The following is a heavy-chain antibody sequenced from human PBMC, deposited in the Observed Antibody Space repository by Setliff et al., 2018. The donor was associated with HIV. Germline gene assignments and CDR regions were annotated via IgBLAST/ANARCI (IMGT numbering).Heavy chain of an antibody. CDR3: ARLLRDIVVVVAATGYYFDY. D-gene: IGHD2-15*01. CDR2: ISSSSYI. CDR1: GFTFSSYA. Sequence: PGGSLRLSCAASGFTFSSYAMSWVRQAPGKGLEWVSAISSSSYIYYADSVKGRFTISRDNAKNSLYLQMNSLRAEDTAVYYCARLLRDIVVVVAATGYYFDYWGQGTLVTVSS. V-gene: IGHV3-21*01. J-gene: IGHJ4*02.